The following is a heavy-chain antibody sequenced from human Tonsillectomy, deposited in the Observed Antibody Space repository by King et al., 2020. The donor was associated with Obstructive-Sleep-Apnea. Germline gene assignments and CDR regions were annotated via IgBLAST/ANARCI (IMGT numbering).Heavy chain of an antibody. D-gene: IGHD3-9*01. V-gene: IGHV3-13*01. J-gene: IGHJ6*02. CDR3: ARDNYDILTGYRYGMDV. Sequence: VQLVESGGGLVQPGGSLRLFCAASGFTFSSYDMHWVRQATGKGLEWGSAIGTACDTYHPGSVQGRFTISSENAKNSLYLQMNSLRAGDTAVYYCARDNYDILTGYRYGMDVWGQGTTVTVSS. CDR2: IGTACDT. CDR1: GFTFSSYD.